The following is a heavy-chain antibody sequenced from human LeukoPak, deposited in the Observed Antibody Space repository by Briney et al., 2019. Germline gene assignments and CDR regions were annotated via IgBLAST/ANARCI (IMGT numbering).Heavy chain of an antibody. D-gene: IGHD3-16*01. V-gene: IGHV3-23*01. CDR2: IGAGGGGQ. Sequence: PGGSLRLSCAASGFTFRNYPMAWVRQAPGKGLDWVSVIGAGGGGQNYADSVQGRLTISREDAENTLYLQMKSLRAEDTAVYYCAKYHQNFHTSNNYDRAFDNWGQGTLVTVSS. J-gene: IGHJ4*02. CDR3: AKYHQNFHTSNNYDRAFDN. CDR1: GFTFRNYP.